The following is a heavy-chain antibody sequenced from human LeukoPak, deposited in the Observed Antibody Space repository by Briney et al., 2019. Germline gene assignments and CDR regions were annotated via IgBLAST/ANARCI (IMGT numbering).Heavy chain of an antibody. D-gene: IGHD3-22*01. CDR2: INHSGST. V-gene: IGHV4-34*01. CDR1: GGSFSGYY. Sequence: SETLSLTCAVYGGSFSGYYWSWIRQPPGKGLEWIGEINHSGSTNYNPSLKSRVTISVDTSKNQFSLKLSSVTAADTAVYYCARGLPMIVVRWGAIDYWGQGTLVTVSS. CDR3: ARGLPMIVVRWGAIDY. J-gene: IGHJ4*02.